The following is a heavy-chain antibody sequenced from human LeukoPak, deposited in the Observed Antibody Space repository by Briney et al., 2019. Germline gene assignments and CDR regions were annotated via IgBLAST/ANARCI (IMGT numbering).Heavy chain of an antibody. D-gene: IGHD3-10*01. Sequence: ASVKVSCKASGSTFTNYYVHWGRQAPGQGLEWMGWSDPNRGATNYARKFQDRVTMTTDTSINTDYMDLSRLRPNDTAVHYCAREGGSYDGTGSYGSRFFWLNSWGQGTMVTVSS. V-gene: IGHV1-2*02. CDR2: SDPNRGAT. J-gene: IGHJ5*01. CDR3: AREGGSYDGTGSYGSRFFWLNS. CDR1: GSTFTNYY.